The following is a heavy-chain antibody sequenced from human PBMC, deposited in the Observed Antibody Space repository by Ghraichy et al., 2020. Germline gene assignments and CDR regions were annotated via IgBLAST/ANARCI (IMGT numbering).Heavy chain of an antibody. CDR2: IIPILGIA. J-gene: IGHJ4*02. CDR3: ARGLLAAAGPDY. V-gene: IGHV1-69*04. D-gene: IGHD6-13*01. Sequence: SVKVSCKASGGTFSSYAISWVRQAPGQGLEWMGRIIPILGIANYAQKFQGRVTITADKSTSTAYMELSSLRSEDTAVYYCARGLLAAAGPDYWGQGTLVTVSS. CDR1: GGTFSSYA.